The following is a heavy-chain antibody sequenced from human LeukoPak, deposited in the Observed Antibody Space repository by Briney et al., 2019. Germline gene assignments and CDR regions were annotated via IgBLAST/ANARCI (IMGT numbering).Heavy chain of an antibody. Sequence: PSETLSLTCAVYGGSFSGYYWSWIRQPPGKGLEWIGEINHSGSTNYNLSLKSRVTISVDTSKNQFSLKLSSVTAADTAVYYCASYSSGWSRVDYWGQGTLVTVSS. CDR2: INHSGST. CDR3: ASYSSGWSRVDY. J-gene: IGHJ4*02. CDR1: GGSFSGYY. V-gene: IGHV4-34*01. D-gene: IGHD6-19*01.